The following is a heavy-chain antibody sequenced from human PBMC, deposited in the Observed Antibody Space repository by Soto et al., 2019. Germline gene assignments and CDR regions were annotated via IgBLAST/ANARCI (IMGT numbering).Heavy chain of an antibody. CDR2: IYYNGDT. D-gene: IGHD6-13*01. Sequence: SETLSLTCTVSGGSISKYYWAWIRQPPGKGLEWIGYIYYNGDTDYSPSLKSRVTISVDTSKNQFSLNLYPVTAADTAVYYCARVSSSWGIVSYFDYWGQGTLVTVSS. V-gene: IGHV4-59*01. CDR1: GGSISKYY. J-gene: IGHJ4*02. CDR3: ARVSSSWGIVSYFDY.